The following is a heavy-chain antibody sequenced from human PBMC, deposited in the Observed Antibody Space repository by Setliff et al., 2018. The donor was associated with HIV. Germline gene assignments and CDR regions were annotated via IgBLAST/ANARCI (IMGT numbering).Heavy chain of an antibody. V-gene: IGHV1-69*13. CDR1: GVTFNYSF. J-gene: IGHJ5*02. CDR3: AASADGDCATTSCTNWFDP. CDR2: VVPTIHEA. Sequence: ASVKVSCKASGVTFNYSFITWVRQAPGQGLEWMGGVVPTIHEATYAQKFQGRVTITADESATTVYMEMSSLKVDDTAMYFCAASADGDCATTSCTNWFDPWGQGTLVTVSS. D-gene: IGHD2-21*01.